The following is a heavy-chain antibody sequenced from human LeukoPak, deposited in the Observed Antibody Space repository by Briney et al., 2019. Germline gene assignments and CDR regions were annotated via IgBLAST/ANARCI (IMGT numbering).Heavy chain of an antibody. J-gene: IGHJ4*01. CDR3: ARHIWLWPYFDY. Sequence: SETLSLTCTVSGGSISSYYWSWIRQPPGKGLEWIGYIYYSGSTNYNPSLKSRVTISVDTSKNQFSLKLSSVTAADTAVYYCARHIWLWPYFDYWGQGTLVTVSS. CDR1: GGSISSYY. V-gene: IGHV4-59*08. D-gene: IGHD5-18*01. CDR2: IYYSGST.